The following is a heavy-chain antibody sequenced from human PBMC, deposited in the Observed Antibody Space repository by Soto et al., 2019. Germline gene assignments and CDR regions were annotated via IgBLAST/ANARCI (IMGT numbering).Heavy chain of an antibody. V-gene: IGHV4-59*08. Sequence: SETLSLTCTVSGGSISSYYWSWIRQPPGKGLEWIGYIYYSGSTNYNPSLKSRVTISVDTSKNQFSLKLSSVTAADTAVYYCASQAGGVIGDAFDIWGQGTMVTVSS. CDR2: IYYSGST. J-gene: IGHJ3*02. D-gene: IGHD3-16*02. CDR1: GGSISSYY. CDR3: ASQAGGVIGDAFDI.